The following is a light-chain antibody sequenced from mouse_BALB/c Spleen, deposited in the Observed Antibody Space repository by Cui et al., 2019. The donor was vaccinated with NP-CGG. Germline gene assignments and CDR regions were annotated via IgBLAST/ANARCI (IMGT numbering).Light chain of an antibody. Sequence: VVTQDSALTTSPGETVTLTCRSSTGAVTTTNYANGVQEKPDHLFTGLIGGTNNRAPGVPARFSGSLIGDKAALTITGAQTEDEAIYFCALWYSNHWVFGGGTKLTVL. CDR3: ALWYSNHWV. J-gene: IGLJ1*01. V-gene: IGLV1*01. CDR1: TGAVTTTNY. CDR2: GTN.